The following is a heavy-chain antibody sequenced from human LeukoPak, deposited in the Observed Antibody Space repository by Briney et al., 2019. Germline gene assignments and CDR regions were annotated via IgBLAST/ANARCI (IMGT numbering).Heavy chain of an antibody. CDR2: ISSSGGST. CDR1: GFTFSSYA. D-gene: IGHD3-10*01. J-gene: IGHJ4*02. CDR3: AKLNYYGSY. V-gene: IGHV3-23*01. Sequence: GGSLRLSCAAPGFTFSSYAMSWVRQAPGKGLEWVSTISSSGGSTYYADSVKGRFTISRDNSENTVYLQMNSLRAEDTALYYCAKLNYYGSYWGQGTLVTVSS.